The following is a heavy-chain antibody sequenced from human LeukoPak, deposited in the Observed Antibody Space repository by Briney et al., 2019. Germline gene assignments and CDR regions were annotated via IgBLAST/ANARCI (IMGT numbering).Heavy chain of an antibody. CDR2: ISSSGSTI. D-gene: IGHD6-13*01. J-gene: IGHJ4*02. CDR1: GFTFSSYT. CDR3: ARVERVAAAGLPSDY. V-gene: IGHV3-48*04. Sequence: GGSLRLSCAASGFTFSSYTMNWVRQAPGKGLEWVSYISSSGSTIYYADSVKGRFTISRDNAKNSLYLQMNSLRAEDTAVYYCARVERVAAAGLPSDYWGQGTLVTVSS.